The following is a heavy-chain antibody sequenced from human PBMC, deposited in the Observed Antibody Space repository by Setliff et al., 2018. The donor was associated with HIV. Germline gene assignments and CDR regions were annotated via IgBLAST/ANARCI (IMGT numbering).Heavy chain of an antibody. CDR2: INAGNGDT. V-gene: IGHV1-3*01. J-gene: IGHJ6*02. CDR1: GYTFTSFA. Sequence: ASVKVSCKASGYTFTSFAIHWVRQAPGHGLEWMGWINAGNGDTEYSQKFQGRVTIDRDTSATTAYMELRSLRSEDTAVYYCARDGWGNVDTDLYYYYGMDVWGQGTTVTVSS. CDR3: ARDGWGNVDTDLYYYYGMDV. D-gene: IGHD5-18*01.